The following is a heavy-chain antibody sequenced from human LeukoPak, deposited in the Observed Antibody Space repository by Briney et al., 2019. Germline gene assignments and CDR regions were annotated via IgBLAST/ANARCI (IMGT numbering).Heavy chain of an antibody. V-gene: IGHV1-69*13. Sequence: GASVKVSCKTSGYSFTGYFMHWVRQAPGQGLEWMGGIIPIFGTANYAQKFQGRVTITADESTSTAYMELSSLRSEDTAVYYCASRVVVVAASLDAFDIWGQGTMVTVSS. J-gene: IGHJ3*02. D-gene: IGHD2-15*01. CDR2: IIPIFGTA. CDR3: ASRVVVVAASLDAFDI. CDR1: GYSFTGYF.